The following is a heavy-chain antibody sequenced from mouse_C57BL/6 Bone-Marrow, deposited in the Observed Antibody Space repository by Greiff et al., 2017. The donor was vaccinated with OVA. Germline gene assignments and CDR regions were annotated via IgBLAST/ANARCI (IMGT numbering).Heavy chain of an antibody. CDR2: IDPSDSST. CDR1: GYTFTSYW. CDR3: ARGGGGYLWLAY. V-gene: IGHV1-59*01. J-gene: IGHJ3*01. Sequence: QVQLQQPGAELVRPGTSVKLSCKASGYTFTSYWMHWVKQRPGQGLEWIGVIDPSDSSTNYNQKFKGKATLTVDTSSSTAYMQLSSLTTKDTAVDYCARGGGGYLWLAYWGQGTLVTVSA. D-gene: IGHD2-3*01.